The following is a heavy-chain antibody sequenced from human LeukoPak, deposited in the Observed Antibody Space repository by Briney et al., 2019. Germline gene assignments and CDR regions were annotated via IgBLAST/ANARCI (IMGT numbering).Heavy chain of an antibody. CDR3: ARALGYCGGDCYYFDY. CDR2: IIPILGIA. V-gene: IGHV1-69*04. J-gene: IGHJ4*02. CDR1: GGTFSSYA. D-gene: IGHD2-21*02. Sequence: GASVKVSCKATGGTFSSYAISWVRQAPGQGLEWMGRIIPILGIANYAQKLQGRVTITADKSTSTAYMELSSLRSEDTAVYYCARALGYCGGDCYYFDYWGQGTLVTVSS.